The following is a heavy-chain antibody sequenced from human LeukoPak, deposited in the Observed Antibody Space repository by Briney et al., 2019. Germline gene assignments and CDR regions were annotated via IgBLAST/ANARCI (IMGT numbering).Heavy chain of an antibody. V-gene: IGHV3-23*01. Sequence: GGSLRLSCAASGFNFRSYAMSWVRQAPGKGLEWVSAVSGSGDSTYYGDSVKGRFTISRDNSKKTLYLQMNSLIVEDTAVYYCGKDVVAVTDPFDYWGQGTLVTVSS. D-gene: IGHD6-19*01. CDR1: GFNFRSYA. CDR2: VSGSGDST. J-gene: IGHJ4*02. CDR3: GKDVVAVTDPFDY.